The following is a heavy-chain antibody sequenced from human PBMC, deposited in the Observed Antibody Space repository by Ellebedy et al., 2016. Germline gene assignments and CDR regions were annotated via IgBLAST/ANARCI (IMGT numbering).Heavy chain of an antibody. Sequence: SQTLSLTXXISGDSVSSNSAAWNWIRQSPSRGLEWLGRTYYRSKWYNDYAVSMKSRITINPDTSKNQFSLQLNSVTPEDTAVYYCARAGGSYSGLYDYWGQGTLVTVSS. CDR1: GDSVSSNSAA. V-gene: IGHV6-1*01. D-gene: IGHD1-26*01. J-gene: IGHJ4*02. CDR3: ARAGGSYSGLYDY. CDR2: TYYRSKWYN.